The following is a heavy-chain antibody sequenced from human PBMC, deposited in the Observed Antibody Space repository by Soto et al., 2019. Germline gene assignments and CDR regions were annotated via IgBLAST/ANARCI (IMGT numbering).Heavy chain of an antibody. CDR2: ISSGGSHT. J-gene: IGHJ5*02. CDR3: ARVRGGGTDL. V-gene: IGHV3-11*06. CDR1: GFTFSEHY. Sequence: GGSLRLSCAASGFTFSEHYMSWIRQAPGRGLEWVAYISSGGSHTDYADSVRGRFTSSRDNTKSSLYLQMNSLRDEDTAVYFCARVRGGGTDLLGPGTLVTVSS. D-gene: IGHD3-16*01.